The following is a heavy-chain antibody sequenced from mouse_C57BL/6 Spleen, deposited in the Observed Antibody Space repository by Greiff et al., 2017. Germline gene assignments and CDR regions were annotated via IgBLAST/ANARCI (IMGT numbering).Heavy chain of an antibody. CDR2: ISYDGSN. J-gene: IGHJ2*01. D-gene: IGHD3-2*02. V-gene: IGHV3-6*01. CDR3: ARDSEGSGYGNYLDY. Sequence: EVKVEESGPGLVKPSQSLSLTCSVTGYSITSGYYWNWIRQFPGNKLEWMGYISYDGSNNYNPSLKNRISITRDTSKNQFFLKLNSVTTEDTATYDCARDSEGSGYGNYLDYWGQGTTLTVSS. CDR1: GYSITSGYY.